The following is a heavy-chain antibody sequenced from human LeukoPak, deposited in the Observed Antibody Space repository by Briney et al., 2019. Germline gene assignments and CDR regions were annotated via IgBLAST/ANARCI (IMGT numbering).Heavy chain of an antibody. Sequence: SVKVSCKASGGTFSSYAISWVRQAPGQGLEWMGGIIPIFGTANYAQKFQGRVTITADESTSTAYMELSSLRSEDAAVYYCARDPLPAYCGGDCYSSNDYWGQGTLVTVSS. D-gene: IGHD2-21*02. CDR3: ARDPLPAYCGGDCYSSNDY. J-gene: IGHJ4*02. CDR2: IIPIFGTA. CDR1: GGTFSSYA. V-gene: IGHV1-69*13.